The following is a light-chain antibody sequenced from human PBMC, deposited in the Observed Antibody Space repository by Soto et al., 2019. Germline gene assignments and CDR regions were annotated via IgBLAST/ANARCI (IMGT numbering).Light chain of an antibody. V-gene: IGLV1-40*01. CDR2: DNA. J-gene: IGLJ1*01. CDR1: SSNIGAGYA. CDR3: QSHDNSLSGFYV. Sequence: QSVLTQPPSVSGAPGQRVTIFCTGSSSNIGAGYAVHWYQQLPGTGPKLLIYDNAIRPSGVPDRFSGSRPGTSASLAITGLQAEDEADYYCQSHDNSLSGFYVFGTGTKVTVL.